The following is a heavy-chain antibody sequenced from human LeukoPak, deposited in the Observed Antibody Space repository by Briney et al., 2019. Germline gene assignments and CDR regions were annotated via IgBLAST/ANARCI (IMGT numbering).Heavy chain of an antibody. CDR1: GFSFSNHA. CDR3: AKEAWGPVDY. J-gene: IGHJ4*02. CDR2: ISYDESNK. Sequence: GGSLRLSCAASGFSFSNHAMHWVRQAPGKGLEWVALISYDESNKFYADSVLGRFTISRDNSKNTLYLQMNSLISDDAAVYYCAKEAWGPVDYWGQGTLVYVSS. V-gene: IGHV3-30*18. D-gene: IGHD7-27*01.